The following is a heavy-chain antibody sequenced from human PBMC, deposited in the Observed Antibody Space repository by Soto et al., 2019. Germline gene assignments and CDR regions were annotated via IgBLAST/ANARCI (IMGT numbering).Heavy chain of an antibody. V-gene: IGHV2-5*02. CDR1: GFSLSTSGVG. CDR3: AHRRGYTSSLTTYSYYMDV. D-gene: IGHD6-13*01. Sequence: QITLKESGPALVNPTQTLTLTCTFSGFSLSTSGVGVGWIRQPPGKALEWLALIYWDDDKRYSPSLKSRLTITKDTSKNQVDLTMSNMDPVDTATYYCAHRRGYTSSLTTYSYYMDVWGKGTTVTASS. J-gene: IGHJ6*03. CDR2: IYWDDDK.